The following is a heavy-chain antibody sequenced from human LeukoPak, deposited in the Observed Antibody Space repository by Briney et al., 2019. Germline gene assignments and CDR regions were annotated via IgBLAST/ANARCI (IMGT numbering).Heavy chain of an antibody. J-gene: IGHJ4*02. V-gene: IGHV3-21*01. CDR2: ISSSSSYI. CDR3: ARDTDTAMGIDY. CDR1: GFTFTSYW. D-gene: IGHD5-18*01. Sequence: GGSLRLSCAASGFTFTSYWMSWVRQAPGKGLEWVSSISSSSSYIYYADSVKGRFTISRDNAKNSLYLQMNSLRAEDTAVYYCARDTDTAMGIDYWGQGTLVTVSS.